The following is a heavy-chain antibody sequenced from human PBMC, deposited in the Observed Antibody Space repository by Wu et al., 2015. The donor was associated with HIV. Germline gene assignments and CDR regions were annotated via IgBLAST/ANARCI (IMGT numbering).Heavy chain of an antibody. V-gene: IGHV1-69*13. CDR1: GGTFSSYS. J-gene: IGHJ6*01. D-gene: IGHD5-24*01. Sequence: QVQLVQSGAEVKKPGSSVKVSCKASGGTFSSYSISWVRQAPGQGLEWMGRIIPMYGTTNYAQKFQGRFTITADESTSTAYMDLSSLRSGDTAVYYCARDVEMATIHSYYYAMDVVGTEGTTVTVSS. CDR3: ARDVEMATIHSYYYAMDV. CDR2: IIPMYGTT.